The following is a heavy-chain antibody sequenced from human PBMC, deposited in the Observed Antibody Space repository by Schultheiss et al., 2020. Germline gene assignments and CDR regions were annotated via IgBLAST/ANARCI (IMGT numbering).Heavy chain of an antibody. V-gene: IGHV4-31*03. J-gene: IGHJ5*02. CDR2: IYYSGST. D-gene: IGHD4-17*01. Sequence: SQTLSLTCTVSGSSLNGYFWSWIRQHPGKGLEWIGYIYYSGSTYYNPSLKSRVTISVDTSKNQFSLKLSSVTAADTAVYYCARDSLDYGTFFDPWGQGTLVTVSS. CDR3: ARDSLDYGTFFDP. CDR1: GSSLNGYF.